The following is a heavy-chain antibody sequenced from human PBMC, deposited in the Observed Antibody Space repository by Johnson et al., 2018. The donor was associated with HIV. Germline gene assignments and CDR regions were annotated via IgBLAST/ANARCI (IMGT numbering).Heavy chain of an antibody. D-gene: IGHD3-3*01. V-gene: IGHV3-48*01. CDR3: ARGSTYYDFWSGYAFDI. J-gene: IGHJ3*02. Sequence: VQLVESGGGLVQPGGSLRLSCAASGFTFSSYSMNWVRQAPGKGLEWVSYISSSSSTIYYADSVKGRFTISRDNAKNSLYLQMNSLRAEDTAVYYCARGSTYYDFWSGYAFDIWGQGTMVTVS. CDR2: ISSSSSTI. CDR1: GFTFSSYS.